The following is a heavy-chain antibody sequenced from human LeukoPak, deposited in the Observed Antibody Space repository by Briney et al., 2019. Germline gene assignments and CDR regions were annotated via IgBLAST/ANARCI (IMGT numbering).Heavy chain of an antibody. Sequence: GGSLRLSCAASGLTFSSYSMNWVRQAPGKGLEWVSSISSSSSYIYYADSVKGRFTISRDNAKNSLYLQMNSLRAEDTAVYYCARGPRGGGATNWGQGTLVTVSS. J-gene: IGHJ4*02. D-gene: IGHD1-26*01. V-gene: IGHV3-21*01. CDR2: ISSSSSYI. CDR1: GLTFSSYS. CDR3: ARGPRGGGATN.